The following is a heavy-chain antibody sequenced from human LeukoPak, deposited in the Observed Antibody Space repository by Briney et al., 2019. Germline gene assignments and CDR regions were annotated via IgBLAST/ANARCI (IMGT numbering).Heavy chain of an antibody. V-gene: IGHV1-2*02. CDR1: GYTFTGYY. CDR3: ARHPGKVTNDWYFDL. D-gene: IGHD4-23*01. CDR2: INPNSGGT. J-gene: IGHJ2*01. Sequence: ASVKVSCKASGYTFTGYYMHWVRQAPGQGLEWMGWINPNSGGTNNAQKFQGRVTMTRDTSITTAYMELSRLSSDDTAVYYCARHPGKVTNDWYFDLWGRGTLVTVSS.